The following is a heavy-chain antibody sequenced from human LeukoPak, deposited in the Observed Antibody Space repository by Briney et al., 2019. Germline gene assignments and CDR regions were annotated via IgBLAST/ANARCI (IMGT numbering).Heavy chain of an antibody. D-gene: IGHD6-19*01. CDR1: GFTFHTYS. Sequence: GGSRRLSCAASGFTFHTYSMNWVRQAPGKGLGWVASISSSSTYMSHADSVKGRFTISRDNAKSSLYLQMNSLRAEDTALYYCAKGLKWLDSRTFDYWGQGTLVTVSS. V-gene: IGHV3-21*04. J-gene: IGHJ4*02. CDR2: ISSSSTYM. CDR3: AKGLKWLDSRTFDY.